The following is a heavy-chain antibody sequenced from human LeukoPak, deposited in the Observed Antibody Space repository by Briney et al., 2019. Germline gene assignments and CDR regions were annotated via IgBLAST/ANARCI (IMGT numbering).Heavy chain of an antibody. Sequence: GGSLRLSCAASGFTFSGYGMHWVRQAPGKGLEWVAVISYDGSYKYYADSVQGRFTISRDNSKNTLYLQMNSLRPDDTAVYYCAKWDFDYWGQGTLVNVSS. CDR2: ISYDGSYK. J-gene: IGHJ4*02. CDR1: GFTFSGYG. CDR3: AKWDFDY. V-gene: IGHV3-30*18.